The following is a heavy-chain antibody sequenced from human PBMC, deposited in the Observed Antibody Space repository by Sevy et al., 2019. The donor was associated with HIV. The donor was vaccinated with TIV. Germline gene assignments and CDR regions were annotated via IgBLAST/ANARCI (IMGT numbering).Heavy chain of an antibody. D-gene: IGHD6-13*01. V-gene: IGHV1-46*01. J-gene: IGHJ3*01. CDR2: INTSDGST. CDR3: ARDHTVTGSSWYGAFDF. Sequence: GSVKVSCKASGYTFTSYYMHWVRQAPGQGPEWMGIINTSDGSTSYAQKFQGRVTMTRDTSTSTVYMELSSLRSQDTAVYYCARDHTVTGSSWYGAFDFWGQGTMVTVSS. CDR1: GYTFTSYY.